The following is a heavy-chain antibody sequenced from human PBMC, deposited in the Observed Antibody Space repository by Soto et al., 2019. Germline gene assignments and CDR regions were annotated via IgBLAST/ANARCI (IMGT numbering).Heavy chain of an antibody. CDR1: GGSISSSSYY. V-gene: IGHV4-39*01. Sequence: SETLSLTCTVSGGSISSSSYYWGWIRQPPGKGLEWIGSIYYSGSTYYNPSLKSRVTISVDTSKNQFSLKLSSVNAADTAVYYCARQTRQRVVPAGRDYYGMDVWGQGTTVTVSS. CDR3: ARQTRQRVVPAGRDYYGMDV. CDR2: IYYSGST. J-gene: IGHJ6*02. D-gene: IGHD2-2*01.